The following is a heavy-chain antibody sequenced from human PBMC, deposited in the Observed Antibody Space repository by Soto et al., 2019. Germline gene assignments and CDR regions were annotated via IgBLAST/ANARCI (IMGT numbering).Heavy chain of an antibody. J-gene: IGHJ5*02. D-gene: IGHD2-21*02. CDR2: IYYSGST. CDR1: GGSISSSSYY. CDR3: ARHRWGYCGGDCYSGWFDP. Sequence: QLQLQESGPGLVKPSETLSLTCTVSGGSISSSSYYWGWIRQPPGKGLEWIGSIYYSGSTYYNPSLKSRVTISVDTSKHQFSLKLSSVTAADTAVYYCARHRWGYCGGDCYSGWFDPWGQGTLVTVSS. V-gene: IGHV4-39*01.